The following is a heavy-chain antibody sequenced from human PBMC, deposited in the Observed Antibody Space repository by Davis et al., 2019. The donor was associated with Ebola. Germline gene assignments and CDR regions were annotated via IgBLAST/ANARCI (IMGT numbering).Heavy chain of an antibody. D-gene: IGHD6-19*01. CDR1: GFTFSSYS. V-gene: IGHV4-39*07. J-gene: IGHJ4*02. Sequence: GSLRLSCAASGFTFSSYSMNWVRQAPGKGLEWIGSIYYSGITYYNPSLKSRVTISVDTSKNQFSLKLSSVTAADTALYYCARARGSGWYIDYWGQGTLVTVSS. CDR2: IYYSGIT. CDR3: ARARGSGWYIDY.